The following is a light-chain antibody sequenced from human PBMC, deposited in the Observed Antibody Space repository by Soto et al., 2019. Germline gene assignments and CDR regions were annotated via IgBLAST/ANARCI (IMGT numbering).Light chain of an antibody. Sequence: EIVLTQFPGTLSLSPGERATLSCRASQSVSINYLAWYQQRPGQPPNLLIFGASNRAPGIPDRFSGSGSGTDFTLTISRLEPEDFVVYYCQQYGSSIKTFGQGTKVDIK. CDR2: GAS. CDR3: QQYGSSIKT. V-gene: IGKV3-20*01. CDR1: QSVSINY. J-gene: IGKJ1*01.